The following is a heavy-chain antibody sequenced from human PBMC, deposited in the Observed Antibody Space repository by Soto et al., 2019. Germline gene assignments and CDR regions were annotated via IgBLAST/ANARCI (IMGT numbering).Heavy chain of an antibody. J-gene: IGHJ2*01. D-gene: IGHD3-3*01. CDR1: GGSFSGYY. V-gene: IGHV4-34*01. CDR2: INHRGST. CDR3: ARGLENDFWSGYYSWYFDL. Sequence: QVQLQQWGAGLLKPSETLSLPCAVYGGSFSGYYWSWIRQPPGKGLEWIGEINHRGSTTYNPSLKSRVTISVDTSKDQFSLKLSSVTAADTAVYYCARGLENDFWSGYYSWYFDLWGRGTLVTVSS.